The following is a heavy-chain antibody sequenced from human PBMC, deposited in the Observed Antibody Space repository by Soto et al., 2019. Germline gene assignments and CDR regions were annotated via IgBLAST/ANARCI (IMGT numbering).Heavy chain of an antibody. CDR1: GFTFSSYW. V-gene: IGHV3-7*01. Sequence: GGSLRLSCAASGFTFSSYWMSWVRQAPGKGLEWVANIKQDGSEKYYVDSVKGRFTISRDNAKNSLYLQMNSLRAEDTAVYYCARDRPAFSWGVPAAMDYWGQGTLVTVSS. J-gene: IGHJ4*02. CDR3: ARDRPAFSWGVPAAMDY. D-gene: IGHD2-2*01. CDR2: IKQDGSEK.